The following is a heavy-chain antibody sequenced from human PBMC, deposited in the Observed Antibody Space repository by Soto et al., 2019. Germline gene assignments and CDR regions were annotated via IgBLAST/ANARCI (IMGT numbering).Heavy chain of an antibody. V-gene: IGHV4-30-4*01. D-gene: IGHD3-9*01. CDR3: ARDTSRGDDILTGYYPRAAYNWFDP. CDR1: GGSISSGDYY. CDR2: IYYSGST. Sequence: PSETLSLTCTVSGGSISSGDYYWSWIRQPPGKGLEWIGYIYYSGSTYYNPSLKSRVTISVDTSKNQFSLKLSSVTAADTAVYYCARDTSRGDDILTGYYPRAAYNWFDPWGQGTLVTVSS. J-gene: IGHJ5*02.